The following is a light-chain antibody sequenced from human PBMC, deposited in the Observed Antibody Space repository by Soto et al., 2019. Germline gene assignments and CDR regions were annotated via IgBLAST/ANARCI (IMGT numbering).Light chain of an antibody. Sequence: QSVLTQPPSASGTPGQRVTISCSGNNSNIGSNTVDWYQQLPGTAPKLLIYSNNQRPSGVPDRFSGSKSGTSASLAIRGLQSEDEADYYCASWDDSLNGFYVFGAGTKLTVL. CDR1: NSNIGSNT. V-gene: IGLV1-44*01. J-gene: IGLJ1*01. CDR3: ASWDDSLNGFYV. CDR2: SNN.